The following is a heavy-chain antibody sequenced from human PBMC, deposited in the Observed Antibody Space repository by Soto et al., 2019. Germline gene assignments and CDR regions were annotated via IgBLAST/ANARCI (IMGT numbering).Heavy chain of an antibody. V-gene: IGHV4-61*01. CDR2: IFHSGST. CDR3: ARDHPHSYGIYYFDY. Sequence: SETLSLTCTVSEGSVSSSSYYWGLIRQSPGKGLEWIGCIFHSGSTNYNPSIKSRVTISADTSKNQVSLKLTSVTAADTAVYYCARDHPHSYGIYYFDYWGQGTLVTVSS. CDR1: EGSVSSSSYY. J-gene: IGHJ4*02. D-gene: IGHD5-18*01.